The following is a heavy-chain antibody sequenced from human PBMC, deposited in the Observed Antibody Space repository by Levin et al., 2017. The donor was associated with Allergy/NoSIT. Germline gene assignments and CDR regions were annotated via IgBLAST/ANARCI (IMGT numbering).Heavy chain of an antibody. J-gene: IGHJ5*02. CDR2: INTNTGNP. CDR3: ARDDSAGYCSGGSCYRQRWFDP. V-gene: IGHV7-4-1*02. D-gene: IGHD2-15*01. Sequence: ASVKVSCKASGYTFTSYAMNWVRQAPGQGLEWMGWINTNTGNPTYAQGFTGRFVFSLDTSVSTAYLQISSLKAEDTAVYYCARDDSAGYCSGGSCYRQRWFDPWGQGTLVTVSS. CDR1: GYTFTSYA.